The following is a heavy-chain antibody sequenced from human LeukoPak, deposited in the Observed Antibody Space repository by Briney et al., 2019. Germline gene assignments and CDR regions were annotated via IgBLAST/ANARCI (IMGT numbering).Heavy chain of an antibody. D-gene: IGHD2-15*01. CDR1: GFTFSSYS. Sequence: GGSLRLSCAASGFTFSSYSMNWVRQAPGKGLEWVSSISSSSSYIYYADSVKGRFTISRDNAKNSLYLQMNSLRAEDTAVYYCARDRTPYCSGGSCHDYRGQRTLVTVSS. J-gene: IGHJ4*02. V-gene: IGHV3-21*01. CDR3: ARDRTPYCSGGSCHDY. CDR2: ISSSSSYI.